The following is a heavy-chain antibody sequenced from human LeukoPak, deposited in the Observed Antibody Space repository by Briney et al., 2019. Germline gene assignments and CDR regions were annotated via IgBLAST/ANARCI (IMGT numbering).Heavy chain of an antibody. CDR3: ARANYGSGTYYDQFDY. CDR1: GGSISSYY. Sequence: PSDTLSLTCTVSGGSISSYYWSWIRQPPGQGLEWIGYIYYRGSTNYNPFLKSRVTISVDTSKNQFSLRLSSLTAADTAVYYCARANYGSGTYYDQFDYWGQGTLVTVSS. V-gene: IGHV4-59*01. CDR2: IYYRGST. D-gene: IGHD3-10*01. J-gene: IGHJ4*02.